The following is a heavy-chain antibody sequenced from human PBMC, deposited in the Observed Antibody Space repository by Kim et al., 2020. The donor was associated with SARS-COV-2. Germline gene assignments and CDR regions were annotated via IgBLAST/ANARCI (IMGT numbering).Heavy chain of an antibody. CDR1: GFTFSSYA. J-gene: IGHJ4*02. Sequence: GGSLRLSCAASGFTFSSYAMSWVRQAPGKGLEWVSVISASGGSTYHADSVKGRFTISRDNSKNTLYLQMNSLRAEDTAVYYCAKSPTMVRGVIIDYWGQGTLVTVSS. D-gene: IGHD3-10*01. CDR3: AKSPTMVRGVIIDY. V-gene: IGHV3-23*01. CDR2: ISASGGST.